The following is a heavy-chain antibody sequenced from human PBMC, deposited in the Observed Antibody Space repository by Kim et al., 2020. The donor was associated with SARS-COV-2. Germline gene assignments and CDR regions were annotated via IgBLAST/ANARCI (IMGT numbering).Heavy chain of an antibody. CDR2: IYTSGST. CDR3: ATQYSSLGDWFDP. Sequence: SETLSLTCTVSGGSISSGSYYWSWIRQPAGKGLEWIGRIYTSGSTNYNPSLKSRVTISVDTSKNQFSLKLSSVTAADTAVYYCATQYSSLGDWFDPWGQGTLVTVSS. J-gene: IGHJ5*02. V-gene: IGHV4-61*02. D-gene: IGHD6-6*01. CDR1: GGSISSGSYY.